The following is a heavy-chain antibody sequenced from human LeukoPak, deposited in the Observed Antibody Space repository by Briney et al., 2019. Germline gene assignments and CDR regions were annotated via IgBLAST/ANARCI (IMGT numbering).Heavy chain of an antibody. CDR3: ARDPRPELLWFGEYRSGAFDI. J-gene: IGHJ3*02. Sequence: GGSLRLSCAASGFTFSSYGMHWVRQAPGKGLEWVAVIWYDGSNKYYADTVNGRFTISSDNSMNTLYVQMNSQIAEDTAVYSCARDPRPELLWFGEYRSGAFDIWGQGTMVTASS. CDR2: IWYDGSNK. V-gene: IGHV3-33*01. CDR1: GFTFSSYG. D-gene: IGHD3-10*01.